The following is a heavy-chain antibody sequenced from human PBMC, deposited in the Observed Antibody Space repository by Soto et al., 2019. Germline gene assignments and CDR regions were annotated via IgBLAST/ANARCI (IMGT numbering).Heavy chain of an antibody. CDR1: GLTFSSYA. CDR3: AKLEQWLVRDSHDAFDI. CDR2: ISGSVGST. J-gene: IGHJ3*02. Sequence: GGSLRLSCAASGLTFSSYAMSWVRQAPGKGLEWVSAISGSVGSTYYADSVKGRFTISRDNSKNTLYLQMNSLRAEDTAVYYCAKLEQWLVRDSHDAFDIWGQGTMVTVSS. D-gene: IGHD6-19*01. V-gene: IGHV3-23*01.